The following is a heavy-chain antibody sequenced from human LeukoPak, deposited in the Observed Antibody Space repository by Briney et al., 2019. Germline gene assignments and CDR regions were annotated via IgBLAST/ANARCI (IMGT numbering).Heavy chain of an antibody. CDR2: IKQDGSQK. Sequence: GGSLRLSCAASGFTFSSYWMTWVRQAPGKGLEWAANIKQDGSQKYYVDSVKGRFTISRDNAKNSLYLQMNSLRAEDTAIYYCASGVTGARWGQGTLVTVSS. J-gene: IGHJ4*02. V-gene: IGHV3-7*02. CDR3: ASGVTGAR. D-gene: IGHD2-8*02. CDR1: GFTFSSYW.